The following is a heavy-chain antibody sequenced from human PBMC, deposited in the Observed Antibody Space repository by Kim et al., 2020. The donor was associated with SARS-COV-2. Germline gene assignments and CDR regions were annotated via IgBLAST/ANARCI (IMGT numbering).Heavy chain of an antibody. CDR3: ARERAGSSWYPPDY. V-gene: IGHV4-39*02. CDR2: IYYSGST. D-gene: IGHD6-13*01. J-gene: IGHJ4*02. CDR1: GGSISSSSYY. Sequence: SETLSLTCTVSGGSISSSSYYWGWIRQPPGKGLEWMGTIYYSGSTYYNPSLKSRVTISVDTSKSQFSLKLSSVTAADTAVYYCARERAGSSWYPPDYWGQGTLVTVSS.